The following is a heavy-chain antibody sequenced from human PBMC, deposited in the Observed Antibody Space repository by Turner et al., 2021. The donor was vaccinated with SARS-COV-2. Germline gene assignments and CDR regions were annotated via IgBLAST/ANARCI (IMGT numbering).Heavy chain of an antibody. V-gene: IGHV4-39*01. J-gene: IGHJ6*02. Sequence: QLQLQESGQGLVKPSATLSLTCTVSGGSISISSYYWVWIRQPPGKGLEWIGNIYYSGSSYYNPSLKSRVTISVDPSKNQFSLKLTSGTAADTAVYYCARLMDTAMDYYGTDVWGQGTTVTVSS. D-gene: IGHD5-18*01. CDR3: ARLMDTAMDYYGTDV. CDR1: GGSISISSYY. CDR2: IYYSGSS.